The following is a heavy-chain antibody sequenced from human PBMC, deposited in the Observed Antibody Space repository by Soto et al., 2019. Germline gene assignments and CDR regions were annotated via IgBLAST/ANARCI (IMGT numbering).Heavy chain of an antibody. CDR2: INPRGGST. CDR1: GYTFTDYR. J-gene: IGHJ4*02. D-gene: IGHD1-26*01. CDR3: ARERGA. Sequence: QVQLVQSGAEVKEPGASVKVSCKASGYTFTDYRMHWVRQAPGQGLEWMGMINPRGGSTSYAQKFQGRVTMTRDTATSTVCMELSRLRSEDTAVYYCARERGAWGQGTLVTVSS. V-gene: IGHV1-46*01.